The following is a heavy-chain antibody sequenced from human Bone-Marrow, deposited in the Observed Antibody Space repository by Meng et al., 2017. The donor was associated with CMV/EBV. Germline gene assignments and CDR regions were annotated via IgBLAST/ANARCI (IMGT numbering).Heavy chain of an antibody. CDR1: GGSFSGFY. CDR3: ARTSRGWTYSDY. J-gene: IGHJ4*02. Sequence: SQTLSLTCAVFGGSFSGFYWTWIRQPPGKGLEWLGEVSHSGSTNYNPSLKSRVSISVDTAKNQFSLKLKSVNAADTAVFFCARTSRGWTYSDYWGQGELVNVDS. V-gene: IGHV4-34*01. D-gene: IGHD6-19*01. CDR2: VSHSGST.